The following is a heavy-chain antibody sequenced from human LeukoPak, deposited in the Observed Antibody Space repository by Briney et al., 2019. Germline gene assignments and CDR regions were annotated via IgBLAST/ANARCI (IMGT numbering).Heavy chain of an antibody. D-gene: IGHD4-17*01. J-gene: IGHJ5*02. CDR3: ARDPTTVTTYQSDFDP. CDR1: GFTFSDYY. V-gene: IGHV3-11*01. CDR2: ISSSGSTI. Sequence: RGSLRLSCAASGFTFSDYYMSWIRQAPGKGLEWVSYISSSGSTIYYADSVKGRFTISRDNAKNSLYLQMNSLRAEDTAVYYCARDPTTVTTYQSDFDPWGQGTLVTVSS.